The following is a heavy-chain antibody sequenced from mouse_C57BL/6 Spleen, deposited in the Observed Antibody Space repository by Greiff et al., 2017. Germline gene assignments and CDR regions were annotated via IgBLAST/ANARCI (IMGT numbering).Heavy chain of an antibody. Sequence: EVKLVESGGGLVKPGGSLKLSCAASGFTFSDYGMHWVRQAPEKGLEWVAYISSGSSTIYYADTVKGRFTISRDNAKNTLFLQMTSLRSEDTAMYYCARPPLGDYVGAMDYWGQGTSVTVSS. J-gene: IGHJ4*01. CDR2: ISSGSSTI. CDR1: GFTFSDYG. V-gene: IGHV5-17*01. CDR3: ARPPLGDYVGAMDY. D-gene: IGHD2-13*01.